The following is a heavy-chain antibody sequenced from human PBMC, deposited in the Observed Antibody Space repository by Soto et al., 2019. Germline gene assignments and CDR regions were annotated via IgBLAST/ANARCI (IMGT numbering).Heavy chain of an antibody. V-gene: IGHV4-31*03. Sequence: LSLTCTVSGGSISSGGYYWSWLRQHPGKGLEWIGYIYYSGSTYYNPSLKSRVTISVDTSKNQFSLKLSSVTAADTAVYYCARERAARRSYYYFMDVWGKGTTGTVAS. J-gene: IGHJ6*03. CDR3: ARERAARRSYYYFMDV. D-gene: IGHD6-6*01. CDR1: GGSISSGGYY. CDR2: IYYSGST.